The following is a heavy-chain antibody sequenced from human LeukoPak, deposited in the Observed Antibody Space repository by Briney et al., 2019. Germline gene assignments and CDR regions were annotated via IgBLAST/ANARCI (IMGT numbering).Heavy chain of an antibody. V-gene: IGHV3-23*01. D-gene: IGHD3-22*01. CDR1: GFTFRSTV. CDR3: ARGKDSSGYFDFDY. Sequence: PGGSLRLSCAASGFTFRSTVMTWVRQAPGKGLDWVSTISPDGAYIYYGDSMRGRFTVSRDNSKNTLFLQMNSLRAEDTAVYYCARGKDSSGYFDFDYWGQGTLVTVSS. CDR2: ISPDGAYI. J-gene: IGHJ4*02.